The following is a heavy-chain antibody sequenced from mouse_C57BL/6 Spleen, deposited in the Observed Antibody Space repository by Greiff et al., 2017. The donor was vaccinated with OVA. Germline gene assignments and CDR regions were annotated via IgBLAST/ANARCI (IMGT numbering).Heavy chain of an antibody. CDR3: ARIYDGYFHAMDY. D-gene: IGHD2-3*01. V-gene: IGHV1-61*01. CDR1: GYTFTSYW. CDR2: IYPSDSET. Sequence: VQLQQPGAELVRPGSSVKLSCKASGYTFTSYWMDWVKQRPGQGLEWIGNIYPSDSETHYNQKFKDKATLTVDKSSSTAYMQLSSLTSEDSAVYYCARIYDGYFHAMDYWGQGTSVTVSS. J-gene: IGHJ4*01.